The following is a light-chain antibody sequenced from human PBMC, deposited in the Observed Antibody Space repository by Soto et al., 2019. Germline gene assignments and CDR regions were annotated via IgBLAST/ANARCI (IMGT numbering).Light chain of an antibody. V-gene: IGLV2-14*01. CDR1: SNDIGGYNY. Sequence: QSVLTQPASVSGSPGQSITISCSGTSNDIGGYNYVSWYQHHPGKAPKLMIFEVTNRPSGVSNRFSGSKSGNTASLTISGLQTEDEADYYCSSYTSSTPVVFGGRTKLTVL. CDR3: SSYTSSTPVV. CDR2: EVT. J-gene: IGLJ2*01.